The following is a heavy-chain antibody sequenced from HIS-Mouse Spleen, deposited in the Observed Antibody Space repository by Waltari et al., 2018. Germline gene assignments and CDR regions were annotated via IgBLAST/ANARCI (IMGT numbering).Heavy chain of an antibody. CDR1: GGSISSSSYY. V-gene: IGHV4-39*07. D-gene: IGHD6-13*01. CDR3: AREIPYSSSWYDWYFDL. Sequence: QLQLQESGPGLVKPSETLSLTCTVSGGSISSSSYYWGWIRQPTGKGLEWIGSIYYSGSTYYNPSLKSRVNISVDTSKNQFSLKLSSVTAADTAVYYCAREIPYSSSWYDWYFDLWGRGTLVTVSS. J-gene: IGHJ2*01. CDR2: IYYSGST.